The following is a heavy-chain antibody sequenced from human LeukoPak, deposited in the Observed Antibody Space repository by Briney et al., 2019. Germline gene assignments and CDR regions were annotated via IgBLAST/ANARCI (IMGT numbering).Heavy chain of an antibody. Sequence: GGSLRLSCAASGFTFSSYSMNWVRQAPGKGLEWVSSISSSSSYIYYADSVKGRFTISRANSKNTLYLQMNSLRPEDTAVYYCARCTASCYANAFDVWGQGTLLTVSS. D-gene: IGHD2-2*01. J-gene: IGHJ3*01. CDR2: ISSSSSYI. CDR3: ARCTASCYANAFDV. V-gene: IGHV3-21*04. CDR1: GFTFSSYS.